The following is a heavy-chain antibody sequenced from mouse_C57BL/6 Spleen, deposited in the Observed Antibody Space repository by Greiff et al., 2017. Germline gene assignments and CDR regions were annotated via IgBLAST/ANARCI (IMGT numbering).Heavy chain of an antibody. CDR3: AILLLRSYYFDY. CDR2: ISYDGSN. CDR1: GYSITSGYY. D-gene: IGHD1-1*01. V-gene: IGHV3-6*01. Sequence: EVQLQQSGPGLVKPSQSLSLTCSVTGYSITSGYYWNWIRQFPGNKLEWMGYISYDGSNNYNPSLKNRISITRDTSKNQFFLKLNSVTTEDTATYYCAILLLRSYYFDYWGQGTTLTVSS. J-gene: IGHJ2*01.